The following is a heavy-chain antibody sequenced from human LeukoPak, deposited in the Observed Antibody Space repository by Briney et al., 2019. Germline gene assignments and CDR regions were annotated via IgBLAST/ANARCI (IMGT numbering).Heavy chain of an antibody. CDR1: GYTITNNY. CDR2: INPSGTGT. V-gene: IGHV1-46*01. Sequence: ASVKVSCKASGYTITNNYMHWVRQAPGQGLEWMGVINPSGTGTSYAQKFQGRINMSRDTSTSTVYMGLSSLRSQDTAFYYCATDHSMANTAWWFDPWGQGTLVTVSS. J-gene: IGHJ5*02. CDR3: ATDHSMANTAWWFDP. D-gene: IGHD5-24*01.